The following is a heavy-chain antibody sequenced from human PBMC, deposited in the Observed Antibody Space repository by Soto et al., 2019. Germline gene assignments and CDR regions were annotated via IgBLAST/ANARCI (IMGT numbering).Heavy chain of an antibody. Sequence: ASVKVSCKASGYTFTSYDINWVRQATGQGLEWMGWMNPNSGNTGYAQKFQGRVTMTRNTSSTTAYMELSSLRSEDTAVYYCARGMTTRCMDVWGQGTTVTVSS. CDR1: GYTFTSYD. CDR2: MNPNSGNT. CDR3: ARGMTTRCMDV. V-gene: IGHV1-8*01. J-gene: IGHJ6*02. D-gene: IGHD1-1*01.